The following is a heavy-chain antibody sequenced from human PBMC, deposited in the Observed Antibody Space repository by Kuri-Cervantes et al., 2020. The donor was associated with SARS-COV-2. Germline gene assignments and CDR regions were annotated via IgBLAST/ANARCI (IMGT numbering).Heavy chain of an antibody. J-gene: IGHJ4*02. Sequence: GGSLRFSCAASGFTFSTYVMSWVRQAPGKGLEWVSDISGSGGSTYYAASVKGRFTISRDNSKNTLYLQMNGLRAEDTAVYYCAKEFFSLGWDGGHLEYWGQGTLVTVSS. CDR1: GFTFSTYV. CDR3: AKEFFSLGWDGGHLEY. CDR2: ISGSGGST. V-gene: IGHV3-23*01. D-gene: IGHD3-16*01.